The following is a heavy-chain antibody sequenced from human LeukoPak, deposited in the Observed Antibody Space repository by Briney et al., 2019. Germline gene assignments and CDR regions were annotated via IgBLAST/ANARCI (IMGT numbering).Heavy chain of an antibody. J-gene: IGHJ4*02. CDR3: ASWIAAAGTASSY. CDR1: GFSFSSYW. D-gene: IGHD6-13*01. Sequence: GGSLRLSCAASGFSFSSYWMSWVRQAPGKGLEWVANIKQDGSEKYYVDSVKGRFIISRDNAKNSLYLQMNSLRAEDTAVYYCASWIAAAGTASSYWGQGTLVTVSS. CDR2: IKQDGSEK. V-gene: IGHV3-7*01.